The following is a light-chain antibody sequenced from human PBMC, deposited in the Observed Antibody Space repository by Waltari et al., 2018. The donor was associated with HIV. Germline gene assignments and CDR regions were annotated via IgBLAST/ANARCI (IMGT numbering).Light chain of an antibody. CDR3: QVWDSNSDHYV. J-gene: IGLJ1*01. CDR2: FDS. Sequence: SYVLTQPPSVSVAPGETARITCGGRACGTKSVHWYQQKPGQAPMLVIFFDSDRSSGIPDRFSGSDSGNTATLTISGVEAGDEADYYCQVWDSNSDHYVFGTGTRVTVL. CDR1: ACGTKS. V-gene: IGLV3-21*04.